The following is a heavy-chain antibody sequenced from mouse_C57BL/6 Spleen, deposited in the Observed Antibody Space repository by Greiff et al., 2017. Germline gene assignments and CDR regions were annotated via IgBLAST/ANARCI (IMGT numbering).Heavy chain of an antibody. V-gene: IGHV2-2*01. CDR1: GFSLPSYG. J-gene: IGHJ4*01. CDR2: IWSGGST. Sequence: VQRVESGPGLVQPSQSLSITCTVSGFSLPSYGVHWVRQSPGKGLEWLGVIWSGGSTDYNAAFISRLSISKDNSKSQVFFKMNSLQADDTAIYYCAREGLLRDYAMDYWGQGTSVTVSS. CDR3: AREGLLRDYAMDY. D-gene: IGHD3-1*01.